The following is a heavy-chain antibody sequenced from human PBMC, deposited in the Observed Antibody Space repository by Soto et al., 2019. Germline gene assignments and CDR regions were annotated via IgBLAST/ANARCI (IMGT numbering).Heavy chain of an antibody. Sequence: PGGSLRLSCAASGFTFSSYGMHWVRQAPGKGLEWVAVISYDGSNKYYADSVKGRFTISRDNSKNTLYLQMNSLRAEDTALYYCAKGRSYYYYYGADVWGQGTTVTVSS. CDR3: AKGRSYYYYYGADV. V-gene: IGHV3-30*18. CDR2: ISYDGSNK. CDR1: GFTFSSYG. J-gene: IGHJ6*02.